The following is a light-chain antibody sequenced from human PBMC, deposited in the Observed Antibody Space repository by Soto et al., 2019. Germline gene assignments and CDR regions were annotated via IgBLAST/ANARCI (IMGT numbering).Light chain of an antibody. V-gene: IGKV1-5*01. CDR3: QQYNSYSGT. CDR1: QSISTW. J-gene: IGKJ1*01. Sequence: EIDIIYSPSILSKSVGDRVTITCRASQSISTWLAWYQQKPGKAPNLLIHDASSLESGVPSRFSGSGSGTDFTLTISSLQPDDFATYYCQQYNSYSGTFGQGTKVDIK. CDR2: DAS.